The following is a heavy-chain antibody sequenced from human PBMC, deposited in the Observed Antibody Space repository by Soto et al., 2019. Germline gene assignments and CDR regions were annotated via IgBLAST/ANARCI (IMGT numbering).Heavy chain of an antibody. V-gene: IGHV5-10-1*01. CDR3: ALGPNYDILTGYYSRRAFDI. J-gene: IGHJ3*02. CDR1: GYSFTSYW. Sequence: GESLKISCKGSGYSFTSYWISWVRQMPGKGLEWMGRIDPSDSYTNYSPSFQGHVTISADKSISTAYLQWSSLKASDTAMYYCALGPNYDILTGYYSRRAFDIWGQGXMVTVSS. D-gene: IGHD3-9*01. CDR2: IDPSDSYT.